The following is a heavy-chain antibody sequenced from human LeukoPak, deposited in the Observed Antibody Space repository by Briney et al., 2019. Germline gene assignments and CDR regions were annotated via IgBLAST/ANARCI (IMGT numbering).Heavy chain of an antibody. CDR1: GGSISSGSYY. J-gene: IGHJ3*02. Sequence: SETLSLTCTVSGGSISSGSYYWSWIRQPAGKGLEWIGRIYTSGSTNYNPSLKSRVTISVDTSKNQFSLKLSSVTAADTAVYYCARVGHVLGAFDIWGQGTMVTVSS. CDR3: ARVGHVLGAFDI. CDR2: IYTSGST. D-gene: IGHD6-6*01. V-gene: IGHV4-61*02.